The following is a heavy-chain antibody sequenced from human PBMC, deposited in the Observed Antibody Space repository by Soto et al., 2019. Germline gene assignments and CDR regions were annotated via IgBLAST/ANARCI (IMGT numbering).Heavy chain of an antibody. Sequence: SETLSLTCAVYGGSFSGYYWSWIRQPPGKGLEWIGEINHSGSTNYNPSLKSRVTISVDTSKNQFSLKLSSVTAADTAVYYCARELRYFDWLGKGGGLNWFDPWGQGTLVTAPQ. D-gene: IGHD3-9*01. CDR1: GGSFSGYY. CDR2: INHSGST. J-gene: IGHJ5*02. V-gene: IGHV4-34*01. CDR3: ARELRYFDWLGKGGGLNWFDP.